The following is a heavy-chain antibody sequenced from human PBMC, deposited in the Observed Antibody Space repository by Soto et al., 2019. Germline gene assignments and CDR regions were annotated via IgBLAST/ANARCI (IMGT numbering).Heavy chain of an antibody. V-gene: IGHV1-69*12. CDR2: IIPIFGTA. CDR3: ASSACTNGVCYTMGNWFDP. Sequence: QVHLVQSVAEVKKPGSSVKVSCKASGGTFSSYAISWVRQAPGQGLEWMGGIIPIFGTANYAQKFKGRVTITAEESTSKSYMELSSMRSEDTAVYYCASSACTNGVCYTMGNWFDPWGQGTLVTVSS. CDR1: GGTFSSYA. D-gene: IGHD2-8*01. J-gene: IGHJ5*02.